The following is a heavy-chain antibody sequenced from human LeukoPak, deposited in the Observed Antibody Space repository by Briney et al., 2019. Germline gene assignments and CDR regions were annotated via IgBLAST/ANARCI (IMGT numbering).Heavy chain of an antibody. CDR1: GFTFSSFA. J-gene: IGHJ4*02. CDR2: MSGSGGMT. V-gene: IGHV3-23*01. D-gene: IGHD3-22*01. CDR3: AKGPFFYYDASGYNYFDS. Sequence: GGSLRLSCAASGFTFSSFAMSWVRQAPGEGLEWVSAMSGSGGMTYSADSVKGRFTISRDYSKDTLYLQMNSLRVEDTAIYYCAKGPFFYYDASGYNYFDSWGQGTLVTVSS.